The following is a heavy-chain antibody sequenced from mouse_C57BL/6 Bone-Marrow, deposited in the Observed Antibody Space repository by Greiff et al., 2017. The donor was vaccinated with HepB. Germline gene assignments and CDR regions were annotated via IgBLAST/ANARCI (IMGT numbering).Heavy chain of an antibody. V-gene: IGHV3-6*01. CDR3: AKTYDGYRYYLDY. Sequence: EVKVEESGPGLVKPSQSLSLTCSVTGYSITSGYYWNWIRQFPGNKLEWMGYISYDGSNNYNPSLKNRISITRDTSKNQFFLKLNSVTTEDTATYYCAKTYDGYRYYLDYWGQGTTLTVSS. J-gene: IGHJ2*01. D-gene: IGHD2-3*01. CDR2: ISYDGSN. CDR1: GYSITSGYY.